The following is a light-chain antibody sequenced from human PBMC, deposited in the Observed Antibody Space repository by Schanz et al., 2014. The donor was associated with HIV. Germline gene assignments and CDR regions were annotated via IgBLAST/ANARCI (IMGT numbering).Light chain of an antibody. V-gene: IGKV3-20*01. Sequence: EIVLTQSPATLSLSPGERATLSCRASQSVRSNYLAWYQQKPGQAPRLVIYATSSRAAGIPDRFSGTGSGTDFTLTISRLEPEDFAVYYCQQYGSSPRTFGGGTKVEIK. J-gene: IGKJ4*01. CDR3: QQYGSSPRT. CDR2: ATS. CDR1: QSVRSNY.